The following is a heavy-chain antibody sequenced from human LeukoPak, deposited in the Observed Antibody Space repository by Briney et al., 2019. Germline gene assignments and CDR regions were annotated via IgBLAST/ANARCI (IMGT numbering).Heavy chain of an antibody. J-gene: IGHJ5*02. CDR1: GYTFTSYY. Sequence: ASVKVSCKASGYTFTSYYMHWVRQAPGQGLEWMGIINPSGGSTSYAQKFQGRVTMTRDTSTSTVYMELSSLRSEDTAVYYCARDYGSRRFGELLAQPRNWFDPWGQGTLVTVSS. V-gene: IGHV1-46*01. D-gene: IGHD3-10*01. CDR3: ARDYGSRRFGELLAQPRNWFDP. CDR2: INPSGGST.